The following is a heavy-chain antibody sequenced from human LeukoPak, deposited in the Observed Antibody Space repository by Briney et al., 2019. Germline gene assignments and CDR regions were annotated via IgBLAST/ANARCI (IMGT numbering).Heavy chain of an antibody. D-gene: IGHD5-18*01. V-gene: IGHV3-23*01. Sequence: GGSLRLSCVASGFTFSSYAMSWVPPAPGQGREWGSAIGGSGGSTYYADSVKGRFTISRDNTKNTMYLQMNSLRAEDTAVYYCAKAVAGHSYGCDYWGQGTLVTVSS. CDR1: GFTFSSYA. CDR2: IGGSGGST. CDR3: AKAVAGHSYGCDY. J-gene: IGHJ4*02.